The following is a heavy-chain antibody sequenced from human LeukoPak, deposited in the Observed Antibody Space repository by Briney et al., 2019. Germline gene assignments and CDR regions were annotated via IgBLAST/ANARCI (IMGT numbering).Heavy chain of an antibody. CDR1: GYTFTGYY. J-gene: IGHJ6*02. Sequence: ASVKVSCKASGYTFTGYYMHWVRQAPGQGLEWMGWINPNSGGTNYAQKFQGWVTMTRDTSISTAYMELSSLRSEDTAVYYCAREPSSGSYYSHYYYYGMDVWGQGTTVTVSS. CDR2: INPNSGGT. V-gene: IGHV1-2*04. CDR3: AREPSSGSYYSHYYYYGMDV. D-gene: IGHD3-10*01.